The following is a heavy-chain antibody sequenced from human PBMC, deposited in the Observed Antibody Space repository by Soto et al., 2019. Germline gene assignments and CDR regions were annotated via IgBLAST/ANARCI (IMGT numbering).Heavy chain of an antibody. D-gene: IGHD3-10*01. J-gene: IGHJ4*02. CDR2: IYYSGST. V-gene: IGHV4-30-4*01. CDR1: GGSISSGDYY. Sequence: QVQLPESGTGLVKPSQTLSLTCTVSGGSISSGDYYWSWIRQPPGKGLEWIGYIYYSGSTYYNPSLKSRVTISVDTSKNQFSLKLSSVTAADTAVYYCASGELWFGGRATSPFFDYWGQGTLVTVSS. CDR3: ASGELWFGGRATSPFFDY.